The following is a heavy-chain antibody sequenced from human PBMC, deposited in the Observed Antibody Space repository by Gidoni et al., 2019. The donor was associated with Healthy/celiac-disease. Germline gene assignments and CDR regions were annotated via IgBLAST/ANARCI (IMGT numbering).Heavy chain of an antibody. CDR3: AKDRIDCSGGSCYCYGMDV. D-gene: IGHD2-15*01. J-gene: IGHJ6*02. CDR1: GFTFSSYA. CDR2: ISGSGGST. Sequence: EVQLLESGGGLVQPGGSLRLSCAASGFTFSSYAMSWVRQAPGKGLEWVSAISGSGGSTYYADSVKGRFTISRDNSKNTLYLQMNSLRAEDTAVYYCAKDRIDCSGGSCYCYGMDVWGQGTTVTVSS. V-gene: IGHV3-23*01.